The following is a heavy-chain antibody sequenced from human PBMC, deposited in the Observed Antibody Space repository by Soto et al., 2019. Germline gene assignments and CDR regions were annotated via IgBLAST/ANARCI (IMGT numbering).Heavy chain of an antibody. V-gene: IGHV3-33*01. CDR2: IWFDASHE. D-gene: IGHD6-13*01. CDR1: GFSFSDYG. Sequence: QVHLVESGGGVVQPGTSLRLSCAASGFSFSDYGMHWVRQAPGKGLEWLTIIWFDASHEYYADSVKGRFTISRDNSNTTLYLQLNSLTADDPAVYFCARDQGRATADGPLGNGLDVWGQGTEVTVSS. CDR3: ARDQGRATADGPLGNGLDV. J-gene: IGHJ6*02.